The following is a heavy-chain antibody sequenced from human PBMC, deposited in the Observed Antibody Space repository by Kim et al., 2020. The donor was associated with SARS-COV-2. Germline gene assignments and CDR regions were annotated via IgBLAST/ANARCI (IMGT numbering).Heavy chain of an antibody. Sequence: NGNTKYSQKFKGRVTITRETSARTAYMELSSLRSEDTAVYYCARKREGMDVWGKGTTVTVSS. CDR3: ARKREGMDV. J-gene: IGHJ6*03. V-gene: IGHV1-3*01. CDR2: NGNT.